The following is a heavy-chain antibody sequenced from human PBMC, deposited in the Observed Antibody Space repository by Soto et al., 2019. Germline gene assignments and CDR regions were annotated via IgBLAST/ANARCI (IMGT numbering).Heavy chain of an antibody. CDR1: GGSISSGGYS. Sequence: SETLSLTCAVSGGSISSGGYSWSWIRQPPGKGLEWIGYIYHSGSTYYNPSLKSRVTISVDRSKNQFSLKLSSVTAADTAVYYCARVAVVAANPWSDPWGQGTRVTVSS. CDR2: IYHSGST. J-gene: IGHJ5*02. CDR3: ARVAVVAANPWSDP. V-gene: IGHV4-30-2*01. D-gene: IGHD2-15*01.